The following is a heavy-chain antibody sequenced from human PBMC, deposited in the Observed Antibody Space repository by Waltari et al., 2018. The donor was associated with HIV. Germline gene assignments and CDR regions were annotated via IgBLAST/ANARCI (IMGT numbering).Heavy chain of an antibody. CDR2: IWSDRSDK. CDR3: VRDGGITLIRGTTVNPGHFDS. V-gene: IGHV3-33*01. J-gene: IGHJ4*02. D-gene: IGHD3-10*01. CDR1: GFTFSNYG. Sequence: QVQLLESGGGVVQPGRSLRLSCATSGFTFSNYGFHWVRQAPGKGLEWVAVIWSDRSDKFYADSVRGRVSISRDNSKNTLYLQMDSLRVEDTALYFCVRDGGITLIRGTTVNPGHFDSWGQGTLVTVSS.